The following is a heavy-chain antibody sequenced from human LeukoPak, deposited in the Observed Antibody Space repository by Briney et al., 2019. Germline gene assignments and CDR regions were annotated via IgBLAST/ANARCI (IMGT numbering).Heavy chain of an antibody. D-gene: IGHD2-2*01. CDR1: GYTFTGYY. Sequence: VASVKVSCKASGYTFTGYYMHWVRQAPGQGLEWMGWINPNSGGTNYAQKFQGRVTMTRDTSISTAYMELSRLRSDDTAVYYCAVLGYCSSTSCKQSGRSGPQQPDLDYWGQGTLVTVSS. CDR2: INPNSGGT. CDR3: AVLGYCSSTSCKQSGRSGPQQPDLDY. J-gene: IGHJ4*02. V-gene: IGHV1-2*02.